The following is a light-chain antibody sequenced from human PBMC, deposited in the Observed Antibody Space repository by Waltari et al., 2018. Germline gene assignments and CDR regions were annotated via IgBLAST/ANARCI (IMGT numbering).Light chain of an antibody. CDR2: RNK. J-gene: IGLJ2*01. V-gene: IGLV1-47*01. CDR3: AAWDDSLSGVV. Sequence: QSVLTQPPSASGTPGQRVTISWSGSSSNIGSNYVYWYQQLPGTAPKLLIYRNKQRPSGVPVRFSGSKSGTSASLAISGLRSEDEADYYCAAWDDSLSGVVFGGGTKLTVL. CDR1: SSNIGSNY.